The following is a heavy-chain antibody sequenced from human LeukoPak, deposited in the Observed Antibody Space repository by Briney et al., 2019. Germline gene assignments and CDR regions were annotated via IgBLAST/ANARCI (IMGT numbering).Heavy chain of an antibody. CDR2: IKEDGSEK. V-gene: IGHV3-7*05. CDR3: ARDSPGSSRFYHYYGLDV. D-gene: IGHD6-6*01. CDR1: RFAFSTYW. J-gene: IGHJ6*02. Sequence: GGSLRLSCAASRFAFSTYWMSWVRQAPGKGLEWVANIKEDGSEKYYVDSVKGRFTVYRDNAKNSLYLQMNRLRAEDTAVYYCARDSPGSSRFYHYYGLDVWGQGTTVTVSS.